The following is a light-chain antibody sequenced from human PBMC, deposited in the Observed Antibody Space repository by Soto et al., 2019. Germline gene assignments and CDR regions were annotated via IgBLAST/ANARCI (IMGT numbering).Light chain of an antibody. J-gene: IGLJ2*01. Sequence: QSVLTQPPSVSAAPGQTVTISCSGGGSNIGSNSVSWYQQVPGTAPKLLLYDNDKRPSGIPDRFSGSKSGTSATLGITGLQAEDEADYYCQSYDRSLSGHVVFGGGTKLTVL. CDR2: DND. CDR1: GSNIGSNS. V-gene: IGLV1-51*01. CDR3: QSYDRSLSGHVV.